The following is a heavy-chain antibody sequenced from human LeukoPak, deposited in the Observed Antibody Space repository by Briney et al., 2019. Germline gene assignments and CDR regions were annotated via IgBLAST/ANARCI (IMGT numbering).Heavy chain of an antibody. Sequence: GGSLRLSCAASGFTVSSKYMSWVRQTPGKGLQWVALIYSSGDSYTADSVKGRLTISRDDSENTLYLQMDSLRAEDTAVYYCATGYYFGSGSYGYLDYWGQGTLVTVSS. V-gene: IGHV3-53*01. CDR1: GFTVSSKY. CDR2: IYSSGDS. CDR3: ATGYYFGSGSYGYLDY. J-gene: IGHJ4*02. D-gene: IGHD3-10*01.